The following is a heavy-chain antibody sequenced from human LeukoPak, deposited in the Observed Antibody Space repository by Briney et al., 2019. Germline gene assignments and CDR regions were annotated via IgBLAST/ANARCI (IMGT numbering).Heavy chain of an antibody. CDR2: ISSSSSYI. V-gene: IGHV3-21*01. D-gene: IGHD3-3*01. Sequence: PGRSLRLSCAASGFTFSSYSMNWVRQAPGKGLEWVSSISSSSSYIYYADSVKGRFTISRDNAKNSLYLQMNSLRAEDTAVYYCARSTTDFWSGDFDPWGPGTLVTVSS. CDR3: ARSTTDFWSGDFDP. CDR1: GFTFSSYS. J-gene: IGHJ5*02.